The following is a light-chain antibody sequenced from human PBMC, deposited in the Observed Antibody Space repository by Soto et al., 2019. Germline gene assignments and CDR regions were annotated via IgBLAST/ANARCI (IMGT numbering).Light chain of an antibody. CDR1: SSDIGSYNC. CDR3: SSCASGSTLI. V-gene: IGLV2-18*02. Sequence: QSALTQPPSVSGSPGQSVILSCTGTSSDIGSYNCVSWYQQSPGTPPKVMIFDVTNRPSGVPDRFSGSKSGNTASLTISGLQAEDEADYYCSSCASGSTLIFGGGTKVTVL. J-gene: IGLJ2*01. CDR2: DVT.